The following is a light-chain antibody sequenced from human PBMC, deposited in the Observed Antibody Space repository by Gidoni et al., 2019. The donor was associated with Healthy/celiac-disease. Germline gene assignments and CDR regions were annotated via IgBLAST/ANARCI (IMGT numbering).Light chain of an antibody. V-gene: IGKV3-11*01. CDR2: DAS. J-gene: IGKJ3*01. CDR1: QSVSSY. Sequence: EIVLTQSPATLSLSPGERATLSCRASQSVSSYLAWYQQKPGQAPRLLLYDASNRATGIPARFSGSGSGTDFPLPISSLEPEDFAVYYCQQRSNWPFTFGPGTNVDIK. CDR3: QQRSNWPFT.